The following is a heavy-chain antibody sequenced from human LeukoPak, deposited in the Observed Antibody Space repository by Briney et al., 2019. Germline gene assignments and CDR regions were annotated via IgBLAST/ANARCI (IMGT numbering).Heavy chain of an antibody. Sequence: SETLSLTCTVSGGSISSYYWSWSRQPPGKGREWIGYIYYSGSTNYNPSLKSRVTISVDTSKNQFSLKLSSVPGADTAVYYCARSHGDLATFDYWGQGTLVTVSS. CDR1: GGSISSYY. CDR3: ARSHGDLATFDY. D-gene: IGHD4-17*01. J-gene: IGHJ4*02. V-gene: IGHV4-59*01. CDR2: IYYSGST.